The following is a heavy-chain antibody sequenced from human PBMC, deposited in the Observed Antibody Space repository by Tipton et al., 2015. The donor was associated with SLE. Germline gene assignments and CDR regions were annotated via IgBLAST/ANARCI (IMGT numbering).Heavy chain of an antibody. Sequence: SLRLSCAASGFSFSSYSMNWIRQAPGKGLEWVSSISSTSTYLYYADSVNGRFTISRDNAKNSLYLQMNSLRADDTAVYYCARDLGYCSGVTCYSAFDIWGQGTMVTVSS. CDR3: ARDLGYCSGVTCYSAFDI. CDR1: GFSFSSYS. D-gene: IGHD2-15*01. CDR2: ISSTSTYL. J-gene: IGHJ3*02. V-gene: IGHV3-21*01.